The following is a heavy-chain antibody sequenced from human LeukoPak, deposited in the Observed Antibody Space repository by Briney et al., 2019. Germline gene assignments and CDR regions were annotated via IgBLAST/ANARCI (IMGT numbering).Heavy chain of an antibody. J-gene: IGHJ4*02. CDR1: GDSVSSNSAA. Sequence: SQTLSLTCAISGDSVSSNSAAWNWIRQSPLRGLEWLGRTYYRSNWYNDYAVSVKSRITINADTSKNQFSLQLNSVSPEDTAVYYCARTEGILHYWGQGTLVTVSS. CDR2: TYYRSNWYN. CDR3: ARTEGILHY. D-gene: IGHD3-10*01. V-gene: IGHV6-1*01.